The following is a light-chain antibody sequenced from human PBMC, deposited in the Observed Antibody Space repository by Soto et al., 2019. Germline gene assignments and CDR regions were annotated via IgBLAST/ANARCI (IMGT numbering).Light chain of an antibody. CDR2: GAS. CDR3: QQYGRSSWA. CDR1: QSLSSSY. V-gene: IGKV3-20*01. J-gene: IGKJ1*01. Sequence: EIVLTQSPGTLSLSPGERATLSCRASQSLSSSYLAWYRQKPGQAPRLLIYGASSRATDIPDRFSGSGSGTDFTLTISRLEPEDFAVYYCQQYGRSSWAFGQGTKVEIK.